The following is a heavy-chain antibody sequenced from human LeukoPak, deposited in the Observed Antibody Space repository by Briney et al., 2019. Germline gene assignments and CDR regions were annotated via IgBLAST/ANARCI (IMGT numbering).Heavy chain of an antibody. Sequence: SGTLSLTCAVAGGSIAISNWWSWVRQPQGKGRGGMGEIYHSRSTNYNPSVKSRVTISVDKSKNQFSLKLSSVTAADTAVYYCARSRYGDPYNCFDPWGQGTLVTVSS. V-gene: IGHV4-4*02. CDR3: ARSRYGDPYNCFDP. CDR1: GGSIAISNW. J-gene: IGHJ5*02. CDR2: IYHSRST. D-gene: IGHD4-17*01.